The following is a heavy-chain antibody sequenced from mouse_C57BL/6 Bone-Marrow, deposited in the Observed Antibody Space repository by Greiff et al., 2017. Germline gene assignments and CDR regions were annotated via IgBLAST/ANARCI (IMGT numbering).Heavy chain of an antibody. CDR3: ARPYYCSYLYFDV. D-gene: IGHD2-10*01. Sequence: QVQLQQPGAELVKPGASVKMSCKASGYTFTSYWITWVKQRPGQGLEWIGDIYPGSGSTNYNEKFKSKATLTVDTSSSTAYIQLSSLTSEESAVYYCARPYYCSYLYFDVWGTGTTVTVSS. CDR2: IYPGSGST. J-gene: IGHJ1*03. V-gene: IGHV1-55*01. CDR1: GYTFTSYW.